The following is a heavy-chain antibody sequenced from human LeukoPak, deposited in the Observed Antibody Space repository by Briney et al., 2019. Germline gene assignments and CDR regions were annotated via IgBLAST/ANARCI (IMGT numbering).Heavy chain of an antibody. V-gene: IGHV3-23*01. CDR2: ISGSGGST. CDR3: AKDSGYSSSWYATNWFDP. D-gene: IGHD6-13*01. CDR1: GFTFSSYA. Sequence: GGSLRLSCAASGFTFSSYAMSWVRQAPGKGLEWASAISGSGGSTYYADSVKGRFTISRDNSKNTLYLQMNSLRAEDTAVYYCAKDSGYSSSWYATNWFDPWGQGTLVTVSS. J-gene: IGHJ5*02.